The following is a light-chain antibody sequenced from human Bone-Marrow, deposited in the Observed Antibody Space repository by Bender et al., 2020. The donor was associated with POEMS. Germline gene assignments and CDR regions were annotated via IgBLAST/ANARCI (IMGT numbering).Light chain of an antibody. Sequence: SYELTQPPSVSVSPGQTASITCSGDKLGDKYACWYQQKPGQSPVLVISKDSKRPSGIPERFSGSNSGNTATLTISGTQATDEADYYCQAWDSSSAVFGGGTMLTVL. CDR2: KDS. CDR1: KLGDKY. J-gene: IGLJ2*01. CDR3: QAWDSSSAV. V-gene: IGLV3-1*01.